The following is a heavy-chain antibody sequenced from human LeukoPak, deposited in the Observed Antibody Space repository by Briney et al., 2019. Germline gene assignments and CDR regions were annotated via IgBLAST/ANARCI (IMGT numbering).Heavy chain of an antibody. V-gene: IGHV3-30*04. CDR1: GFTFSSYA. CDR2: ISYDGGNK. CDR3: ARDGTDTAMVYYFDY. Sequence: GRSLRLSCAASGFTFSSYAMHWVRQAPGKGLEWVAVISYDGGNKYYADSVKGRFTIPRDNSKNTLYLQMNSLRAEDTAVYYCARDGTDTAMVYYFDYWGQGTLVTVSS. D-gene: IGHD5-18*01. J-gene: IGHJ4*02.